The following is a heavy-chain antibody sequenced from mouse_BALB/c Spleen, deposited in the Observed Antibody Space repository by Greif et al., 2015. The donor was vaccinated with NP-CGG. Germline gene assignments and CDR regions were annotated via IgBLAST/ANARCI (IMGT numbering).Heavy chain of an antibody. D-gene: IGHD1-1*01. J-gene: IGHJ3*01. CDR3: ARDYYGSSYVKRFAY. CDR1: GYTFSSYW. V-gene: IGHV1-9*01. CDR2: ILPGSGST. Sequence: QVQLKQSGAELMKPGASVKISCKATGYTFSSYWIEWVKQRPGHGLEWIGEILPGSGSTNYNEKFKGKATFTADTSSNTAYMQLSSLTSEDSAVYYCARDYYGSSYVKRFAYWGQGTLVTVSA.